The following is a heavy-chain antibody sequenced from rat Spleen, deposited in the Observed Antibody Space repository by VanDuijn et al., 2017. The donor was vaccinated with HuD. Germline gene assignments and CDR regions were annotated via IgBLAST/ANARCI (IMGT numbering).Heavy chain of an antibody. J-gene: IGHJ1*01. V-gene: IGHV5-20*01. D-gene: IGHD2-2*01. CDR3: TRAGYLRDWYFDF. CDR2: ISYDGGST. CDR1: GFIFTDFY. Sequence: EVQLVESDGGLVQPGRSLKLSCAASGFIFTDFYMAWVRQAPTKGPEWVATISYDGGSTYYRDSVKGRFTISRDDAKNTLYLQMDSLRSEDTATYYCTRAGYLRDWYFDFWGPGTMVTVSS.